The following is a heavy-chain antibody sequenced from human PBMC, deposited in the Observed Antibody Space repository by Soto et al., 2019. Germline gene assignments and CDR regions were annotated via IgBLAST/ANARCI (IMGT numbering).Heavy chain of an antibody. J-gene: IGHJ6*03. D-gene: IGHD3-10*01. CDR1: AYSLSVLS. CDR3: ATSRYYSGSGSLPYYMDV. CDR2: FDPEDGET. Sequence: SVNVYWKVAAYSLSVLSMHWGRQAPRKGLEWLGGFDPEDGETIYAQKFQGRVTMTEDTSTDTAYMELSSLRSEDTAVYYCATSRYYSGSGSLPYYMDVWGKGTTVTVSS. V-gene: IGHV1-24*01.